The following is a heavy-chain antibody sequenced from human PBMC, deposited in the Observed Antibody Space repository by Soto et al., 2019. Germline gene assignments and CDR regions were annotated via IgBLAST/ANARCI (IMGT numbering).Heavy chain of an antibody. J-gene: IGHJ3*02. D-gene: IGHD3-9*01. CDR3: AKDFVGYDILTGYYDDAFDI. CDR1: GFTFSSYG. CDR2: ISYDGSNK. Sequence: TGGSLRLSCAASGFTFSSYGMHWVRQAPGKGLEWVAVISYDGSNKYYADSVKGRFTISRDNSKNTLYLQMNSLRAEDTAVYYCAKDFVGYDILTGYYDDAFDIWGQGTMVTVSS. V-gene: IGHV3-30*18.